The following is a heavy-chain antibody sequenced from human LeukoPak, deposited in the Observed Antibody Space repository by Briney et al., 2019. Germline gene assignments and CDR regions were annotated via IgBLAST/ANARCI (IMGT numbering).Heavy chain of an antibody. D-gene: IGHD5-12*01. CDR2: ISSSSSAM. V-gene: IGHV3-48*04. J-gene: IGHJ4*02. CDR1: GVTFSNYS. CDR3: ARAGSHRNRGYDY. Sequence: PGGSLRLSCAASGVTFSNYSMNWVRQAPGKGLEWVSYISSSSSAMYYPDSVRGRFTISRDNAKDSLYLQMNSLRAEDTAVYYCARAGSHRNRGYDYWGQGTLVTVSS.